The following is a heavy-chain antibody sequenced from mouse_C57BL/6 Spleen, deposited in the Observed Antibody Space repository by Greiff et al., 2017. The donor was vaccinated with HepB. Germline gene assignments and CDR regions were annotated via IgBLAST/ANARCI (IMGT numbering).Heavy chain of an antibody. CDR1: GYAFSSYW. V-gene: IGHV1-80*01. CDR2: IYPGDGDT. D-gene: IGHD1-1*01. Sequence: QVQLQQSGAELVKPGASVKISCKASGYAFSSYWMNWVKQRPGKGLEWIGQIYPGDGDTNYNGKLKGKATLTADKSSSTAYMQLSSLTSEDSAVYFCARAGLYGSNPSFAYWGQGTLVTVSA. CDR3: ARAGLYGSNPSFAY. J-gene: IGHJ3*01.